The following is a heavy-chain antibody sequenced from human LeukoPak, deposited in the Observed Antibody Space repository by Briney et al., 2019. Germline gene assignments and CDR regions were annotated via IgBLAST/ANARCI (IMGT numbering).Heavy chain of an antibody. J-gene: IGHJ4*02. Sequence: PGGSLRLSCAASGLNFGDYYMSWTRQAPGKGLEWLTHISGSGSTIHYADSVKGRFIISRDNAENSLYLQMNSLRGEDTAVYYCARSWGVVAFDYWGQGTLVTVTS. V-gene: IGHV3-11*04. CDR3: ARSWGVVAFDY. D-gene: IGHD3-16*01. CDR2: ISGSGSTI. CDR1: GLNFGDYY.